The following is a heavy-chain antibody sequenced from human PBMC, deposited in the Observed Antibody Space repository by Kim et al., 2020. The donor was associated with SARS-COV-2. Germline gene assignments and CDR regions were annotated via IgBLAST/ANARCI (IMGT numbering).Heavy chain of an antibody. CDR1: GYTFTSYG. Sequence: ASVKVSCKASGYTFTSYGVSWVRQAPGQGLEWMGWINPYNGNTNYGQKFQGRVTMTTDTSTSTAYMEVRSLRSDDTAVYFCARGELGYCSNTNCYFDCWGQGTLVTVSS. J-gene: IGHJ4*02. CDR3: ARGELGYCSNTNCYFDC. D-gene: IGHD2-2*01. CDR2: INPYNGNT. V-gene: IGHV1-18*01.